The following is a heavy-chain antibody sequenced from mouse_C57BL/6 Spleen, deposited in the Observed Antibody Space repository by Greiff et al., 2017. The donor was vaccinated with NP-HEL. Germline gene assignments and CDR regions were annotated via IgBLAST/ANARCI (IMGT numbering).Heavy chain of an antibody. V-gene: IGHV1-64*01. Sequence: QVQLQQPGAELVKPGASVKLSCKASGYTFTSYWMHWVKQRPGQGLEWIGMVHPNSGSTNYNEKFKSKATLTVDKSSSTAYMQLSSLTSEDSAVYYCAREATVASYYAMDYWGQGTSVTVSS. J-gene: IGHJ4*01. CDR1: GYTFTSYW. D-gene: IGHD1-1*01. CDR2: VHPNSGST. CDR3: AREATVASYYAMDY.